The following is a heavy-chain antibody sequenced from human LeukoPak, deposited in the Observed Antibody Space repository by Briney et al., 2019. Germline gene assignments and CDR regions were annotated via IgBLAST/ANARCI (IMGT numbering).Heavy chain of an antibody. D-gene: IGHD3-22*01. CDR1: GGSISSSSYY. Sequence: SETLSLTCTVSGGSISSSSYYWGWIRQPPGKGLEWIGSIYYSGSTYYNPSLKSRVTILVDVDTSKNQFSLKLSSVTAADTAVYYCASLPTVYSRGYLALWGQGTLVTVSS. CDR2: IYYSGST. V-gene: IGHV4-39*07. J-gene: IGHJ4*02. CDR3: ASLPTVYSRGYLAL.